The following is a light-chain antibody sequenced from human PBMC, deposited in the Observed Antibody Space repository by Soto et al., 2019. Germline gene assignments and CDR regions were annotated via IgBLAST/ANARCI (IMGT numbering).Light chain of an antibody. CDR2: GAS. J-gene: IGKJ3*01. V-gene: IGKV1-33*01. CDR3: QHYDNLPPFT. CDR1: QDIRKY. Sequence: DIQMTQSPSSLSASIGDRVTITCQASQDIRKYLNWYQQKPGRAPKLLIYGASNLETGVPSRFSGSRYGTDFIFTISSLQPEDIATYYCQHYDNLPPFTFGPPTKVAIK.